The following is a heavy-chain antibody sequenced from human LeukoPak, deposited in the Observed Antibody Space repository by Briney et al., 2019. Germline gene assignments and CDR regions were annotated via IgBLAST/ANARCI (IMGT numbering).Heavy chain of an antibody. J-gene: IGHJ6*03. Sequence: GASVKVSCKASGYTFTGYYMHWVRQAPGQGLEWMGWINPNSGGTNYAQKFQGRVTMTRDTSISTAYMELSRLRSDDTAVYYCARSYSSGWYPWDYYYYYMDVWGKGTTVTVSS. CDR2: INPNSGGT. D-gene: IGHD6-19*01. CDR1: GYTFTGYY. V-gene: IGHV1-2*02. CDR3: ARSYSSGWYPWDYYYYYMDV.